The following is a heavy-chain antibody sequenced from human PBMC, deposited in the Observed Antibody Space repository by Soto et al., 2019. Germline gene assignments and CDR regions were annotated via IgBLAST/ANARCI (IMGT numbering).Heavy chain of an antibody. D-gene: IGHD4-4*01. Sequence: QVQLVESGGGVVQPGRSLRLSCAASGFTFSSYAMHWVRQAPGKGLEWVAVISYDGSNKYYADSVKGRFTISRDNSKNTQYLQMNSLRAEDTAVYYCARPLWRDDYNGGYFDLWGRGTLVAVSS. CDR2: ISYDGSNK. CDR1: GFTFSSYA. J-gene: IGHJ2*01. CDR3: ARPLWRDDYNGGYFDL. V-gene: IGHV3-30-3*01.